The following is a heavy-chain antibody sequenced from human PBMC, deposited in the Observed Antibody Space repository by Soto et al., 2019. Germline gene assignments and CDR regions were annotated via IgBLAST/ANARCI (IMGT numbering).Heavy chain of an antibody. CDR1: GYSFTSYW. J-gene: IGHJ3*02. V-gene: IGHV5-51*01. CDR2: IYPGDSDT. Sequence: GESLKISCKGSGYSFTSYWIGWVRQMPGKGLEWMGIIYPGDSDTRYSPSFQGQVTISADKSISTAYLQWSSLKASDTAVYYCTRLPPENRGLDAFDIWGQGTMVTVSS. D-gene: IGHD3-10*01. CDR3: TRLPPENRGLDAFDI.